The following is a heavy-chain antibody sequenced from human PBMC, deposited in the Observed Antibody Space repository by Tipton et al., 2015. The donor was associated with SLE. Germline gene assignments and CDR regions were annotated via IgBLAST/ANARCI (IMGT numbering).Heavy chain of an antibody. CDR1: GYTFTSYY. J-gene: IGHJ4*02. D-gene: IGHD1-26*01. V-gene: IGHV1-69*09. CDR3: ARSPKSGSYGY. Sequence: QLVQSGAEVKKPGASVKVSCKASGYTFTSYYMHWVRQAPGQGLEWMGRIIPILGIANYAQKFQGRVTITADKSTSTAYMELSSLRSEDTAVYYCARSPKSGSYGYWGQGTLVTVSS. CDR2: IIPILGIA.